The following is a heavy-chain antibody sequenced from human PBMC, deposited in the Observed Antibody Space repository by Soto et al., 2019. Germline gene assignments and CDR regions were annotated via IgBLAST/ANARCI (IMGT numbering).Heavy chain of an antibody. Sequence: SETLSLTCTVSGGSISSYYWSWIRQPPGKGLEWIGYIYYSGGTNYNPSLKSRVTISVDTSKNQFSLKLSSVTAADTAVYYCARDRHYDILTGYYGYYGMDVWGQGTTVTVSS. CDR1: GGSISSYY. CDR2: IYYSGGT. J-gene: IGHJ6*02. V-gene: IGHV4-59*01. D-gene: IGHD3-9*01. CDR3: ARDRHYDILTGYYGYYGMDV.